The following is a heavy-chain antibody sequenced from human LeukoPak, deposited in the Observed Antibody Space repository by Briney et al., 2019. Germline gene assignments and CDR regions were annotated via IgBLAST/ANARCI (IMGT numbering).Heavy chain of an antibody. CDR1: GFTFSSYS. D-gene: IGHD1-26*01. Sequence: GGSLRLSCAASGFTFSSYSMNWVRQAPGKGLEWVSYISSSSSTIYYADSVKGRFTISRDNAKNSLDLQMNSLRAEDTAVYYCARTLIIVGATYFDYWGQGTLVTVSS. CDR2: ISSSSSTI. V-gene: IGHV3-48*04. J-gene: IGHJ4*02. CDR3: ARTLIIVGATYFDY.